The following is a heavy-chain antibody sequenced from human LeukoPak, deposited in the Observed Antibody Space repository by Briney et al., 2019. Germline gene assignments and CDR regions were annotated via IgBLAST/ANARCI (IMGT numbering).Heavy chain of an antibody. J-gene: IGHJ4*02. V-gene: IGHV3-7*01. CDR3: ARSRYYYVI. CDR2: IKQDGSEK. CDR1: GFTFSSYC. D-gene: IGHD3-10*02. Sequence: GGSLRLSCAASGFTFSSYCMSWLRQAPGKGLEWVANIKQDGSEKYYVDSVKGRFTISRDNAKNSLYLQMNSLRAEDTAVYYCARSRYYYVIWGQGTLVTVSS.